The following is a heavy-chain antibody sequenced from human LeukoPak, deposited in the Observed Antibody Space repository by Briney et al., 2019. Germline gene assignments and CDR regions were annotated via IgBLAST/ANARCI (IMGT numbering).Heavy chain of an antibody. D-gene: IGHD4-23*01. J-gene: IGHJ4*02. Sequence: GSLRLSCAASGFTFSDYAMTWVRQAPGKGLEWIGEIYHSGSTNYNPSLRSRVTMLLDKSKNQFSLKLSSVTAADTAVYYCARNGGNSDFDYWGQGTLVTVSS. CDR3: ARNGGNSDFDY. V-gene: IGHV4-4*02. CDR1: GFTFSDYAM. CDR2: IYHSGST.